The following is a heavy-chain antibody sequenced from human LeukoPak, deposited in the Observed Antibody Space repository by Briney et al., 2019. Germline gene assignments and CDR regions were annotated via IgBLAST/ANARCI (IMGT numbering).Heavy chain of an antibody. CDR2: IFPSGGEI. Sequence: GGSLRLSCAASGFTFSTFAMILVPQPPGKGLEGVSGIFPSGGEIHYTDSVRGRFTISRDNSKSTLSLQMNSLRAEDTAIYYCATYRQVLLPFESWGQGTLVTVSS. J-gene: IGHJ4*02. CDR1: GFTFSTFA. CDR3: ATYRQVLLPFES. V-gene: IGHV3-23*01. D-gene: IGHD2-8*02.